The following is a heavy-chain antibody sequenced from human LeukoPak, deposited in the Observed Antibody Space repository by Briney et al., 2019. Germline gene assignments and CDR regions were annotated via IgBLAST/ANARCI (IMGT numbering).Heavy chain of an antibody. V-gene: IGHV1-2*02. CDR3: ARGAPRYDLWSGYYTEVDY. CDR1: GYTFTGYY. J-gene: IGHJ4*02. Sequence: ASVKVTCKASGYTFTGYYMHWVRQAPGQGLEWMGWINPNSGGTNYAQKFQGRVTMTRDTSISTAYMELSRLRSDDTAVYYCARGAPRYDLWSGYYTEVDYWGQGTLVTVSS. CDR2: INPNSGGT. D-gene: IGHD3-3*01.